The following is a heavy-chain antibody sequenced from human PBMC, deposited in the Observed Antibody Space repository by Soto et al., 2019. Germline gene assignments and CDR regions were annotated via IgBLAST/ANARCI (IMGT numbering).Heavy chain of an antibody. V-gene: IGHV4-59*01. J-gene: IGHJ5*02. CDR2: IYYSGST. CDR3: ARGTTMSSWAWFDP. Sequence: KPSETLSLTCTVSGGSISSYYWSWIRQPPGKGLEWIGYIYYSGSTNYNPSLKSRVTISVDTSKNQFSLKLSSVTAADTAVYYCARGTTMSSWAWFDPWGQGTLVTVSS. CDR1: GGSISSYY. D-gene: IGHD3-10*02.